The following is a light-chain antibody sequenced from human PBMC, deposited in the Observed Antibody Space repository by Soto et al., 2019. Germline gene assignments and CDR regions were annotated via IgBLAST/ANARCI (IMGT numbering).Light chain of an antibody. CDR2: GAT. V-gene: IGKV3-15*01. J-gene: IGKJ5*01. CDR1: RSVSSN. CDR3: QQHGGSPIT. Sequence: EIVMTQSPATLSVSPGERATLSCRASRSVSSNLAWYQQKPGQAPRLLIYGATTRATGIPPKFSGSGSGTDFTLTISRLEPEDFAVYYCQQHGGSPITFGQGTRLEIK.